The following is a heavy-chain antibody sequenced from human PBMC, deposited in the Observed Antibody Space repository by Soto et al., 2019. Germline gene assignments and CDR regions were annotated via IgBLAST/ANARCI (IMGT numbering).Heavy chain of an antibody. CDR2: INPGNGNT. CDR1: GYTFTTYA. J-gene: IGHJ5*02. Sequence: GASVKVSCKASGYTFTTYAMHWVRQAPGQRLEWMGWINPGNGNTKYSEKFQGRVTITTDTSARTAYMELSSLRSEDTAVYYCARDPPYYYDTSGYYESWFDXWGQGNLVTV. CDR3: ARDPPYYYDTSGYYESWFDX. D-gene: IGHD3-22*01. V-gene: IGHV1-3*01.